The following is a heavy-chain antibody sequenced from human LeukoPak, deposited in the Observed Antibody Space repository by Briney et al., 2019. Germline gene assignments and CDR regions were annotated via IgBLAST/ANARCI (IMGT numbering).Heavy chain of an antibody. J-gene: IGHJ4*02. CDR1: GYSFTSYY. CDR2: INPNTGGT. D-gene: IGHD3-10*01. V-gene: IGHV1-2*02. CDR3: ATVPLGVTKLDS. Sequence: ASVKVSCTTSGYSFTSYYIHWARQAPGQGLEWMGWINPNTGGTNYAQKFQGRVTMTRDTSISSAYMELSRLTSDDSAVYYCATVPLGVTKLDSWGQGTLVTVSS.